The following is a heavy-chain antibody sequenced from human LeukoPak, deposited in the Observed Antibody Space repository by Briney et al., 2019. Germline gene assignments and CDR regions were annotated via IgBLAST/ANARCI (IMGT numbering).Heavy chain of an antibody. V-gene: IGHV3-15*01. D-gene: IGHD3-22*01. J-gene: IGHJ4*02. CDR3: TSTYYYDSSGYSGPYYFDY. CDR1: GFTFSNAW. CDR2: IKSKTDGGTT. Sequence: GGSLRLSCAASGFTFSNAWMSWVRQAPGKGLEWVGRIKSKTDGGTTDYAAPVKGRFTISRDDSKNTLYLQMNSLKTEDTAVYYCTSTYYYDSSGYSGPYYFDYWGQGTLVTVSS.